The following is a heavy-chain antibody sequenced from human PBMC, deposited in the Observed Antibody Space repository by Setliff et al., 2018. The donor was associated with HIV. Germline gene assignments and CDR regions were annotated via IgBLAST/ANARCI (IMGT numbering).Heavy chain of an antibody. CDR3: ARGGYDILTGLTKSRFDP. J-gene: IGHJ5*02. V-gene: IGHV4-34*01. D-gene: IGHD3-9*01. CDR2: INHSGST. Sequence: SETLSLTCSVYGGSFSGYYWSWIRQPPGKGLEWIGEINHSGSTNYNPSLKSRVTISVDTSKNQFSLKLSSVTAADTAVYYCARGGYDILTGLTKSRFDPWGQGTLVTVSS. CDR1: GGSFSGYY.